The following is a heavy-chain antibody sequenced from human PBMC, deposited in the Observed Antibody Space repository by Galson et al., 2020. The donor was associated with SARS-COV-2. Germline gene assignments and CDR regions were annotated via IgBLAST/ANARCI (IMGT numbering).Heavy chain of an antibody. Sequence: GESLKISCEASGFTFSSYAMHWVRQAPGKGLEWVAVISYDGSNKYYADSVKGRFTISRDNSKNTLYLQMNSLRAEDTAVYYCARESPALGYSSGWYDAFDIWGRGTLATVSS. J-gene: IGHJ3*02. V-gene: IGHV3-30*04. CDR3: ARESPALGYSSGWYDAFDI. D-gene: IGHD6-19*01. CDR1: GFTFSSYA. CDR2: ISYDGSNK.